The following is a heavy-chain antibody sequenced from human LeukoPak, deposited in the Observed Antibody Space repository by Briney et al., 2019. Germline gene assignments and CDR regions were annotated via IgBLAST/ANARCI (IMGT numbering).Heavy chain of an antibody. Sequence: GGSLRLSCAASGFTFDDYAMHWVRQAPGKGLEWVSGISWNSGSIGYADSVKGRFTISRDNAKNSLYPQMNSLRAEDTALYYCAKGASYYSSSWFWWFDPWGQGTLVTVSS. D-gene: IGHD6-13*01. V-gene: IGHV3-9*01. J-gene: IGHJ5*02. CDR2: ISWNSGSI. CDR3: AKGASYYSSSWFWWFDP. CDR1: GFTFDDYA.